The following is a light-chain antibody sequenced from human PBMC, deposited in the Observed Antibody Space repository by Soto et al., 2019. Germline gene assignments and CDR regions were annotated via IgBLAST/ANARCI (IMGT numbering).Light chain of an antibody. Sequence: EIVLTQSPATLSLSPGERAILSCRASQSVSSYLAWYQQKPGQAPRLLIYEASNRATGIPARFSGSGSGTDFTLTISSLEPEDFAVYYCQQRSNWPLTFGGGTKVDIK. J-gene: IGKJ4*01. CDR3: QQRSNWPLT. CDR2: EAS. CDR1: QSVSSY. V-gene: IGKV3-11*01.